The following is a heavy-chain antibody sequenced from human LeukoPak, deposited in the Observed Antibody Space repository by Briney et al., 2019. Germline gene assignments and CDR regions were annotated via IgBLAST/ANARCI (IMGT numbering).Heavy chain of an antibody. CDR1: GGSIRSSTYY. CDR2: LYYSGST. CDR3: ARQAISGYDPPPFDS. Sequence: PSETLSLTCTVSGGSIRSSTYYWGWIRQPPGKGLEWIGNLYYSGSTYYNPSLKSRDTISVDTSKNHFSLKLSSVTAADTAFYYCARQAISGYDPPPFDSWGQGTLVTVSS. D-gene: IGHD5-12*01. J-gene: IGHJ4*02. V-gene: IGHV4-39*01.